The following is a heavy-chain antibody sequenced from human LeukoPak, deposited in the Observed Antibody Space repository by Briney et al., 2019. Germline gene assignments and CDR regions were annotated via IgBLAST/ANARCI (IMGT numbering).Heavy chain of an antibody. CDR1: GYTFTGYY. J-gene: IGHJ3*02. D-gene: IGHD6-13*01. V-gene: IGHV1-2*06. CDR2: INPNSGGT. CDR3: ANLGAAAGHDAFDI. Sequence: GASAKVSCKASGYTFTGYYMHWVRQAPGQGLEWMGRINPNSGGTNYAQKFQGRVTMTRDTSISTAYMELSRLRSDETAVYSCANLGAAAGHDAFDIWGQGKMVTVSS.